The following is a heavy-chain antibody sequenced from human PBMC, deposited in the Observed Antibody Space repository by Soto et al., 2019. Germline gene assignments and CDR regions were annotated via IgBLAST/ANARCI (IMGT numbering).Heavy chain of an antibody. V-gene: IGHV4-4*02. CDR2: IYHSGST. Sequence: QVQLQESGPGLVKPSGTLSLTCAVSGGSMSSSNWWSWVRQPPGKGLEWIGEIYHSGSTNYNPSLKSRVTISVDKSKNQFSLKLSSVTAADTAVYYCASWGPYYYDSSGYYYDYWGQGTLVTVSS. D-gene: IGHD3-22*01. CDR3: ASWGPYYYDSSGYYYDY. J-gene: IGHJ4*02. CDR1: GGSMSSSNW.